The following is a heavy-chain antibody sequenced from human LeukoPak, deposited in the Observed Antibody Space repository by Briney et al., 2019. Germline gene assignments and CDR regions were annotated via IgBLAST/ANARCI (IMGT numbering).Heavy chain of an antibody. Sequence: SETLSLTCTVSGGSISTSSYYWGWIRQPPGKGLEWIGNIYYSGSTYYNPSLKSRVTISVDTSKNQFSLKLSSVTAADTAVYYCATPRGYSYGLDYWGQGTLVTVSS. V-gene: IGHV4-39*01. J-gene: IGHJ4*02. CDR2: IYYSGST. CDR3: ATPRGYSYGLDY. CDR1: GGSISTSSYY. D-gene: IGHD5-18*01.